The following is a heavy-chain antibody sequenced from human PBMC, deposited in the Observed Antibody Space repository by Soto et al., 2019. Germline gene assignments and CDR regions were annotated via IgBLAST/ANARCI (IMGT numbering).Heavy chain of an antibody. V-gene: IGHV1-18*01. D-gene: IGHD2-2*01. Sequence: QDQLVQSGAEVKKPGASVKVSCKASGYSFTSYGVSWVRQAPGQGLEWMGWISTYDGDTNFAQKFQGRVTMSTDTSTGTVNMELRDLSSDDPAVYYCARDWHCASTSIRSCNDVFDIWGQGTMVTVSS. CDR2: ISTYDGDT. CDR1: GYSFTSYG. J-gene: IGHJ3*02. CDR3: ARDWHCASTSIRSCNDVFDI.